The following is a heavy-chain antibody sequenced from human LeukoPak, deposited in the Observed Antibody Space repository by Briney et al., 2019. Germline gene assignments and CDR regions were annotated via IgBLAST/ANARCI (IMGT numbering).Heavy chain of an antibody. J-gene: IGHJ3*02. V-gene: IGHV1-8*03. Sequence: ASVKVSCKASEYTFTSYDINWVSQATGQGLGWMGWRNPNSGNTGYAQKFQGRVTITRNTSRSRAYMELSSLRSEDTAVYYCARVPLDIWGQGTMVTVSS. CDR1: EYTFTSYD. CDR2: RNPNSGNT. CDR3: ARVPLDI.